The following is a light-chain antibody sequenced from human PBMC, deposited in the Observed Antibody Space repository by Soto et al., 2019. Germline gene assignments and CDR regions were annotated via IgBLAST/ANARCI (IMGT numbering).Light chain of an antibody. Sequence: QSALTQAASVSGSPGQSITISCTGTSSDIGAYHYVSWYQQRPGKAPKLMIYAVNNRPSGISNRFSGSKSGYTASLTISGLQAEDEAVYYCFSYTTSDTVLFGGGTKVTVL. V-gene: IGLV2-14*01. CDR2: AVN. CDR1: SSDIGAYHY. J-gene: IGLJ2*01. CDR3: FSYTTSDTVL.